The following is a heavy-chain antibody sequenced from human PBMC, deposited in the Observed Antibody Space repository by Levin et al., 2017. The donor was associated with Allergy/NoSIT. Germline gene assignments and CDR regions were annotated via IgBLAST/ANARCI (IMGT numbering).Heavy chain of an antibody. CDR1: GFTFSSYA. CDR3: ARGDIVVVVAALFNDAFDI. V-gene: IGHV3-30-3*01. D-gene: IGHD2-15*01. CDR2: ISYDGSNK. Sequence: SGGSLRLSCAASGFTFSSYAMHWVRQAPGKGLEWVAVISYDGSNKYYADSVKGRFTISRDNSKNTLYLQMNSLRAEDTAVYYCARGDIVVVVAALFNDAFDIWGQGTMVTVSS. J-gene: IGHJ3*02.